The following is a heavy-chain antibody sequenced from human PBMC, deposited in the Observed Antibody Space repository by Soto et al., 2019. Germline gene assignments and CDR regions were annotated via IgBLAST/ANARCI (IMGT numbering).Heavy chain of an antibody. CDR2: IYYSGTT. CDR3: ARCSLVVVPAPGFDP. Sequence: LSLTCTVSGGPISRGGYYWSWIRQHPGKGLEWIGYIYYSGTTYYNPSLKSRVTISVDTSKNQFSLKLSSVSAADTALYYCARCSLVVVPAPGFDPWGRGTLVTVSS. CDR1: GGPISRGGYY. V-gene: IGHV4-31*03. D-gene: IGHD2-2*01. J-gene: IGHJ5*02.